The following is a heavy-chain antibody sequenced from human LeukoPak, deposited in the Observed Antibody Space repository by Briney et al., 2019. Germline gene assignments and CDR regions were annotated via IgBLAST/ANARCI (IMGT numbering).Heavy chain of an antibody. V-gene: IGHV3-23*01. D-gene: IGHD3-16*01. CDR2: ISGSGGST. Sequence: GGSLRLSCAASGFTFSSYAISWVRQAPGKGLEWVAAISGSGGSTYYADSVKGRFTISRDNAKNSLYLQMNSLRAEDTAVYYCARDPGDIWGQGTMVTVSS. CDR1: GFTFSSYA. CDR3: ARDPGDI. J-gene: IGHJ3*02.